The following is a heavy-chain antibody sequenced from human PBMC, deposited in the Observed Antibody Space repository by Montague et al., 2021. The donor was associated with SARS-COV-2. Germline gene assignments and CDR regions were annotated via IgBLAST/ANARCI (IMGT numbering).Heavy chain of an antibody. V-gene: IGHV6-1*01. CDR1: GDSVSGNNAA. Sequence: CAISGDSVSGNNAAWNWIRQSPSRGLEWLGRANYRSKWHCDYAVSVKSRILIIPNTSENQFSLQLSSVTPEDTAVYYCARDGGLYSSSWYLGYFDYWGQGTLVTVSS. D-gene: IGHD6-13*01. J-gene: IGHJ4*02. CDR3: ARDGGLYSSSWYLGYFDY. CDR2: ANYRSKWHC.